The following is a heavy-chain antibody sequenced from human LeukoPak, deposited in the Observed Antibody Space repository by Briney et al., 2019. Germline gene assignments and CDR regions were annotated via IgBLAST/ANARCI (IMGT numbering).Heavy chain of an antibody. CDR1: GFTFSSYS. J-gene: IGHJ4*02. Sequence: PGGSLRLSCAASGFTFSSYSVNWVRQAPGKGLEWVSYISSSSSTIYYADSVKGRFTISRDNAKNSLYLQMNSLRDEDTAVYYCARDSERIAIFGVVIEDYYFDYWGQGTLVTVSS. CDR2: ISSSSSTI. V-gene: IGHV3-48*02. D-gene: IGHD3-3*01. CDR3: ARDSERIAIFGVVIEDYYFDY.